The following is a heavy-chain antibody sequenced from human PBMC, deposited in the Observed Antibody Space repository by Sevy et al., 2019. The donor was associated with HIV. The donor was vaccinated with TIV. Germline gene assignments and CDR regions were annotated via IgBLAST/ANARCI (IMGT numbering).Heavy chain of an antibody. CDR1: GFTFNTYW. CDR2: MNPSASEK. D-gene: IGHD7-27*01. J-gene: IGHJ4*02. V-gene: IGHV3-7*01. CDR3: ATDLNWANY. Sequence: GGSLRLSCAASGFTFNTYWMTWVRQAPGKGLESVANMNPSASEKDYMDSVKGRFTISRDNAKNSLYLQMNSLRAEDTAVYYCATDLNWANYWGQGTLVTVSS.